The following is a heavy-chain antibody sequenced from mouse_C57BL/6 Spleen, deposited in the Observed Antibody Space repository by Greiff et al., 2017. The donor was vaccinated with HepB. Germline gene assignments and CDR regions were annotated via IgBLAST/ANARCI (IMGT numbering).Heavy chain of an antibody. CDR1: GFTFSNYW. CDR3: TYGNYEDFDY. D-gene: IGHD2-1*01. Sequence: EVQLVESGGGLVQPGGSMKLSCVASGFTFSNYWMNWVRQSPEKGLEWVAQIRLKSDNYATHYAESVKGRFTIASDDSKSSVYLQMNNLRAEDTGIYYCTYGNYEDFDYWGQGTTLTVSS. CDR2: IRLKSDNYAT. J-gene: IGHJ2*01. V-gene: IGHV6-3*01.